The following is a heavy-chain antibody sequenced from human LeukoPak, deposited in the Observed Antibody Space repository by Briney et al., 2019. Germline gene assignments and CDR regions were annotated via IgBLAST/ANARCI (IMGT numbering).Heavy chain of an antibody. J-gene: IGHJ6*02. D-gene: IGHD6-13*01. CDR1: GYSFTSYW. V-gene: IGHV5-10-1*01. Sequence: GESLKISCKGSGYSFTSYWISWVRQMRGKGLEWMGRIDPSDSYTNYSPSFQGHVTISADKSISTAYLQWSSLKASDTAMYYCARQGLGIAGKRANAYYYYYGMDVWGQGTTVTVSS. CDR2: IDPSDSYT. CDR3: ARQGLGIAGKRANAYYYYYGMDV.